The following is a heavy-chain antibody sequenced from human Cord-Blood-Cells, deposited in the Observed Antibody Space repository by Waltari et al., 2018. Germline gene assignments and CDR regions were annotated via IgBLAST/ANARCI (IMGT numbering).Heavy chain of an antibody. CDR3: ARIKDIVLMVYDY. D-gene: IGHD2-8*01. V-gene: IGHV4-61*09. CDR1: GGSISSGSYY. CDR2: IYTRGGT. J-gene: IGHJ4*02. Sequence: QVQLQESGPGLVKPSQTLSLTCTVSGGSISSGSYYWSWIRQPAGKGLEWIGYIYTRGGTNYNPSRQSRVTISVDTSKNQFSLKLSAVTAADTAVYYCARIKDIVLMVYDYWGQGTLVTVSS.